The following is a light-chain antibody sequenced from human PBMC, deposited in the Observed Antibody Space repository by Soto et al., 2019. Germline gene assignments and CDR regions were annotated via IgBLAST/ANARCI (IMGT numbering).Light chain of an antibody. V-gene: IGKV3-15*01. J-gene: IGKJ5*01. Sequence: EIVLTQSPGTLSLSPGERVTLSCRASQSVSSSYLAWYQQKPGQAPRLLISGASTRATGVPARFSGSGSGTEFTLTINSLQSEDFAVYYCQQYNNWPITFGQGTRLEIK. CDR2: GAS. CDR3: QQYNNWPIT. CDR1: QSVSSSY.